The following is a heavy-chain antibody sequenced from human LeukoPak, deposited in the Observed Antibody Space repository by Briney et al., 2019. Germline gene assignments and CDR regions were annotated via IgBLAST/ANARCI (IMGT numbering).Heavy chain of an antibody. Sequence: SETLSLTCTVSGVSISSGGYYWRWIRQHPGKGLEWIGYIYYSGSTYYNPSLKSRVTISVDTSKNQFSLKLSSVTAADTAVYYCASLRSPACSSTSCYSGGRDYYYYMDVWGKGTTVTVSS. J-gene: IGHJ6*03. D-gene: IGHD2-2*01. CDR1: GVSISSGGYY. V-gene: IGHV4-31*03. CDR3: ASLRSPACSSTSCYSGGRDYYYYMDV. CDR2: IYYSGST.